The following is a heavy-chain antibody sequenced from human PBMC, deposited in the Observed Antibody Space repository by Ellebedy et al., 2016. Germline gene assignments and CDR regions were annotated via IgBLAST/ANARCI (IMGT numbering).Heavy chain of an antibody. Sequence: TVSCXGSGYSFTSYWIGWVRQMPGKGLEWMGIIYPGDSDTRYSPSFQGQVTISADKSISTAYLQWSSLKASDTAMYYCARRVFYGSGSYSFDYWGQGTLVTVSS. V-gene: IGHV5-51*01. J-gene: IGHJ4*02. CDR3: ARRVFYGSGSYSFDY. CDR1: GYSFTSYW. CDR2: IYPGDSDT. D-gene: IGHD3-10*01.